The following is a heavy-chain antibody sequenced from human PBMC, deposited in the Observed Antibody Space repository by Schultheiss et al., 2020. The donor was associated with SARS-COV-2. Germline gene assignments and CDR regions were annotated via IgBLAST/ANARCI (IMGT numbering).Heavy chain of an antibody. V-gene: IGHV3-23*01. J-gene: IGHJ6*02. CDR1: GFTFSSYW. CDR3: AKDRGWDEFYYGMDV. D-gene: IGHD3-10*01. Sequence: GESLKISCAASGFTFSSYWMSWVRQAPGKGLEWVSGISGSGGSTYYADSVKGRFTISRDNSTNTLYLQMNSLRAEDTGVYYCAKDRGWDEFYYGMDVWGQGTTVTVSS. CDR2: ISGSGGST.